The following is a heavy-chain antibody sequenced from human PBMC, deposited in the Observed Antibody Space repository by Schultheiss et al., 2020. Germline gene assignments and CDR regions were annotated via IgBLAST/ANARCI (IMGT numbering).Heavy chain of an antibody. J-gene: IGHJ4*03. CDR3: ARDGGWGSLAA. CDR1: GFTFRTYS. CDR2: ISYDGSNK. V-gene: IGHV3-30*03. Sequence: GGSLRLSCAASGFTFRTYSMHWVRQAPGKGLEWVAVISYDGSNKYYADSVKGRFTISRDNSKNTLYLQMNSLRADDTAVYYCARDGGWGSLAAWGRGTLVTVSS. D-gene: IGHD7-27*01.